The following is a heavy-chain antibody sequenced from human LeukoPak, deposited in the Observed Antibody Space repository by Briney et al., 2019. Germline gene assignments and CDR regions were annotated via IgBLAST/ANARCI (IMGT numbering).Heavy chain of an antibody. CDR2: INSDGSST. V-gene: IGHV3-74*01. J-gene: IGHJ4*02. CDR3: ASSGYSYGDFDY. Sequence: GGSLRLSCAASGFTFSSYWMHWVRQAPGKGLVWFSRINSDGSSTSYADSVKGRFTISRDNAKNTLYLQMNSLRAKDTAVYYCASSGYSYGDFDYWGQGTLVTVSS. CDR1: GFTFSSYW. D-gene: IGHD5-18*01.